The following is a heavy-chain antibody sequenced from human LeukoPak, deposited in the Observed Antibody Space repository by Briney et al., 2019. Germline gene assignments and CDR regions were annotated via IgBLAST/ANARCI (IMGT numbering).Heavy chain of an antibody. CDR1: GFTFSSYA. Sequence: GGSLRLSCAASGFTFSSYAMSWVRQAPGKGLEWVSAISGSGGSTYYADSVKGRSTISRDNSKNTLYLQMNSLRAEDTAVYYCAKGPAAMDYFDYWGQGTLVTVSS. CDR2: ISGSGGST. J-gene: IGHJ4*02. D-gene: IGHD2-2*01. V-gene: IGHV3-23*01. CDR3: AKGPAAMDYFDY.